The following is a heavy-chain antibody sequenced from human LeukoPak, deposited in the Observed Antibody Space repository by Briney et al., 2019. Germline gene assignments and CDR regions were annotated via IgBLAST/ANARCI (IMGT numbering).Heavy chain of an antibody. CDR3: ASRVYYYGSGSYYSWFDP. CDR1: GYSISSGYY. V-gene: IGHV4-38-2*01. CDR2: IYHSGST. J-gene: IGHJ5*02. D-gene: IGHD3-10*01. Sequence: SETLSLTCAVSGYSISSGYYWGWIRQPPGKGLEWIGSIYHSGSTYYNPSLKRRVTISVDTSKNQFSLKLSSVTAADTAVYYCASRVYYYGSGSYYSWFDPWGQGTLVTVSS.